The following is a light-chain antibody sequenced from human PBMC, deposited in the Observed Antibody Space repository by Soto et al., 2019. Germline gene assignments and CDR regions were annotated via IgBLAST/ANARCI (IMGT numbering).Light chain of an antibody. V-gene: IGKV1-5*03. Sequence: DIQMTQSPSTLSASVGDRVPITCRASQSISSWLAWYQQKPGKAPKLLIYKASSLQSGVPSRFSGSGSGTEFTLTIRSLQPDDFATYYLQQYNSYPWTFGQGTKVEIK. J-gene: IGKJ1*01. CDR2: KAS. CDR1: QSISSW. CDR3: QQYNSYPWT.